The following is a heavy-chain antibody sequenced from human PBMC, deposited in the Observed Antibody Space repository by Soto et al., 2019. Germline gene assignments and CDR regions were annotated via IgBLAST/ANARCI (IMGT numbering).Heavy chain of an antibody. J-gene: IGHJ5*02. CDR1: GCSISSGGYY. Sequence: SETLSLTCTVSGCSISSGGYYWSWIRQHPGKGLEWIGYIYYSGSTYYNPSLKSRVTISVDTSKNQFSLKLSSVTAADTAVYYCARARTYYDFWSGYLSPWGQGTLVTVSS. V-gene: IGHV4-31*03. CDR2: IYYSGST. CDR3: ARARTYYDFWSGYLSP. D-gene: IGHD3-3*01.